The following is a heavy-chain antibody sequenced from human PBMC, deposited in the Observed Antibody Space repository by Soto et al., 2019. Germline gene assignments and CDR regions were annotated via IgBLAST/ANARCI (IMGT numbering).Heavy chain of an antibody. CDR1: GFTFSSYA. D-gene: IGHD2-15*01. J-gene: IGHJ3*02. V-gene: IGHV3-23*01. CDR2: ISGSGGST. CDR3: AKAHCSGGSCYSVAFDI. Sequence: PGGSLRLSCAASGFTFSSYAMSWVRQAPGKGLEWVSAISGSGGSTYYADSVKGRFTISRDNSKNTLYLQMNSLRAEDTAVYYCAKAHCSGGSCYSVAFDIWGQGTMVTVSS.